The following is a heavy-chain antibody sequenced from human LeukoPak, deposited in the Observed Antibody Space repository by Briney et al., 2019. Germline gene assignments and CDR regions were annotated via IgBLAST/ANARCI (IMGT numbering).Heavy chain of an antibody. Sequence: SETLSLTCAVYGGSFSGYYWSWIRQPPGKGLEWIGEINHSGSTNYNPSLKSRVTISVDTSKNQFSLKLSSVTAADTAVYYCARGNSYDLIDHWGQGTLVTVSS. J-gene: IGHJ4*02. D-gene: IGHD3-3*01. CDR1: GGSFSGYY. V-gene: IGHV4-34*01. CDR3: ARGNSYDLIDH. CDR2: INHSGST.